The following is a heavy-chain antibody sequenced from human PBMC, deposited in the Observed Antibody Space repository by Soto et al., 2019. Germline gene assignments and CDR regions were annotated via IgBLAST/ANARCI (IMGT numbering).Heavy chain of an antibody. V-gene: IGHV2-5*02. D-gene: IGHD3-16*01. CDR3: APSIGGGYVYAFDT. CDR2: VYWDDDK. J-gene: IGHJ3*02. Sequence: QITLKESGPTLVKPTQTLTLTCTFSGFSLSTSGVAVGWIRQAPGKALEWLALVYWDDDKRYSLSLKSRLTITEYDSDDPVVLTITNMDPVDIVTYDCAPSIGGGYVYAFDTWADSTMVTISS. CDR1: GFSLSTSGVA.